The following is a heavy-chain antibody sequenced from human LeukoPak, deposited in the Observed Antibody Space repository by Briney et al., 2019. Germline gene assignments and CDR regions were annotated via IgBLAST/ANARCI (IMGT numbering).Heavy chain of an antibody. J-gene: IGHJ4*02. CDR3: ARLWYCSSTSCPLFDY. CDR2: IDPSDSYT. D-gene: IGHD2-2*01. Sequence: GESLKISCKGSGYGFTTCWIGWVRQMPGKGLEWMGRIDPSDSYTNYSPSFQGHVTISADKSISTAYLQWSSLKASDTAMYYCARLWYCSSTSCPLFDYWGLGTLVTVSS. CDR1: GYGFTTCW. V-gene: IGHV5-10-1*01.